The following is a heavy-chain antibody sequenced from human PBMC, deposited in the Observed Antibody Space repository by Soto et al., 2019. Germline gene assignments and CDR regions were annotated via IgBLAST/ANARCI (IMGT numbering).Heavy chain of an antibody. V-gene: IGHV1-18*01. CDR1: GYTFTSYG. Sequence: QVHLVQSGAEVKKPGASVKVSCKASGYTFTSYGITWVRQAPGQGLEWMGWINAHNGNTDYAQKLQGRVLVTRDTTTSTAYMELRSQRADATAVYYGASWRYGDYWGQGALVTVSS. CDR3: ASWRYGDY. CDR2: INAHNGNT. D-gene: IGHD1-1*01. J-gene: IGHJ4*02.